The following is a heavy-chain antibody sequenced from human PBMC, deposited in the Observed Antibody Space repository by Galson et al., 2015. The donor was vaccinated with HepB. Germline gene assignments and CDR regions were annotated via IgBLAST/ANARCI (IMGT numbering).Heavy chain of an antibody. Sequence: SLRLSCAASGFTFSSYEMNWVRQAPGKGLEWVSYISSSGSTIYYADSVKGRFTISRDNAKNSLYLQMNSLRAEDTAVYYCARGSLYYDFWSGYYPPRDYWGQGTLVTVSS. CDR3: ARGSLYYDFWSGYYPPRDY. CDR2: ISSSGSTI. CDR1: GFTFSSYE. J-gene: IGHJ4*02. V-gene: IGHV3-48*03. D-gene: IGHD3-3*01.